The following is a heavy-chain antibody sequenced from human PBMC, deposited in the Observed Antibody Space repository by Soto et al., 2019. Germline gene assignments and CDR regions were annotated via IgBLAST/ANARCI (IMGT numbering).Heavy chain of an antibody. J-gene: IGHJ6*02. CDR1: GGSISSGGYY. CDR3: ARRNYSSSWHYYYYGMDV. D-gene: IGHD6-13*01. Sequence: KSSETLSLTCTVSGGSISSGGYYWSWIRQHPGKGLEWIGYIYYSGSTYYNPSLKSRVTISVDTSKNQFSLKLSSVTAADTAVYYCARRNYSSSWHYYYYGMDVWGQGTTVTVSS. CDR2: IYYSGST. V-gene: IGHV4-31*03.